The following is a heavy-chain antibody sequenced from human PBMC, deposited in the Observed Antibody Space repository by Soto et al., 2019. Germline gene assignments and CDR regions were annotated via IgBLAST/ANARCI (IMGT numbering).Heavy chain of an antibody. CDR2: INPKTGGT. CDR3: ANRLEYFGGVCYPEPTNC. V-gene: IGHV1-2*02. D-gene: IGHD2-21*02. J-gene: IGHJ4*02. CDR1: GYAFTDYY. Sequence: ASVKVSCKTSGYAFTDYYIHWIRQAPGQGLEWMGWINPKTGGTNFAQKFHGRVTVTRDTSIRTAYMELSRLTSDDTAVYFCANRLEYFGGVCYPEPTNCCGQGTPVTVS.